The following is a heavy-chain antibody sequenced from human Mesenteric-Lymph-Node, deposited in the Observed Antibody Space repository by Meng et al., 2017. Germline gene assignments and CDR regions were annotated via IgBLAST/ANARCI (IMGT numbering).Heavy chain of an antibody. J-gene: IGHJ4*02. D-gene: IGHD4-17*01. V-gene: IGHV3-23*01. CDR2: ISGSGGST. CDR1: GLTFSSYA. CDR3: AREAVTQTIDF. Sequence: GESLKISCAAAGLTFSSYAMSWVRQAPGKGLEWVSAISGSGGSTYHADSVKGRFTISRDNSKSSLYLQINSRRAEDTALYYCAREAVTQTIDFWGQGTLVTVSS.